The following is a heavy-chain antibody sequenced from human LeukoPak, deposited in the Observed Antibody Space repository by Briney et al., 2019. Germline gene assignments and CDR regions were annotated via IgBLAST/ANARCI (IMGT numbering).Heavy chain of an antibody. J-gene: IGHJ5*02. D-gene: IGHD3-10*01. CDR2: INHSGST. CDR3: AAVVRSGSHNWFDP. V-gene: IGHV4-34*01. Sequence: SETLSLTCAVYGGSFSGYYWSWIRQPPGKGLEWIGEINHSGSTNYNPSLKSRVTISVDTSKNQFSLKLSSVTAADTAVYYCAAVVRSGSHNWFDPWGQGTLVTVSS. CDR1: GGSFSGYY.